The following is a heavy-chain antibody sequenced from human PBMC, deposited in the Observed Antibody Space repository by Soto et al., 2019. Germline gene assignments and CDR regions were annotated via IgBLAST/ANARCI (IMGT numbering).Heavy chain of an antibody. J-gene: IGHJ4*02. CDR1: GGTFSTYA. CDR3: EGGIQLGLRRINSVYSG. CDR2: IIPMFGTA. D-gene: IGHD5-12*01. V-gene: IGHV1-69*13. Sequence: SVTVSCQTPGGTFSTYAISWVRQAPGQGLEWMGGIIPMFGTANYAQRFQDRVTITADESTNTVYMELSSLRSEDTAVYFCEGGIQLGLRRINSVYSGGGKETRAPVS.